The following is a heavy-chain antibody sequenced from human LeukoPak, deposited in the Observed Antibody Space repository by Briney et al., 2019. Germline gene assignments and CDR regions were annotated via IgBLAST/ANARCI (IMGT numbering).Heavy chain of an antibody. CDR1: GFTFSSYW. Sequence: SGGSLRLPCAACGFTFSSYWMHWVRQAPGKGLVWVSRINSDGSSTSYADSVKGRFTISRDNAKNTLYLQMNSLRAEDTAVYYCARDGYSYGYYYYYYMDVWGKGTTVTISS. V-gene: IGHV3-74*01. CDR3: ARDGYSYGYYYYYYMDV. D-gene: IGHD5-18*01. CDR2: INSDGSST. J-gene: IGHJ6*03.